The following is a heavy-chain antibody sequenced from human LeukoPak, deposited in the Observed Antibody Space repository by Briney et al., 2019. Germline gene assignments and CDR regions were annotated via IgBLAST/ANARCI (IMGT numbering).Heavy chain of an antibody. CDR3: VMSVVNSDAFDI. D-gene: IGHD3-10*02. J-gene: IGHJ3*02. Sequence: GRSLRLSCAASGFTFSSYGMHWVRQAPGKGLEWVAVIWYDGSNKYYADSVKGRFTISRDNSKNTLYLQMNSLRAEDTAVYYCVMSVVNSDAFDIWGQGTMVTVSS. CDR1: GFTFSSYG. CDR2: IWYDGSNK. V-gene: IGHV3-33*01.